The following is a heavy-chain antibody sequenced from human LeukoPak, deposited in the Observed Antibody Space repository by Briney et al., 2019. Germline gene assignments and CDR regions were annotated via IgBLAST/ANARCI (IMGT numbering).Heavy chain of an antibody. CDR1: GYTFTDYY. V-gene: IGHV1-69-2*01. CDR2: VDPEDGET. CDR3: ATSRITMVRGVSGAFDI. D-gene: IGHD3-10*01. Sequence: ASVKVSCKVSGYTFTDYYMHWVQQAPGKGLEWMGLVDPEDGETIYAEKFQGRVTITADMSTDTAYMELSSLRSEDTAVYYCATSRITMVRGVSGAFDIWGQGTMVTVSS. J-gene: IGHJ3*02.